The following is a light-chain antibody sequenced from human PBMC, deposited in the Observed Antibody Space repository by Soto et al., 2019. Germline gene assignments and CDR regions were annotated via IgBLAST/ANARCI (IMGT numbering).Light chain of an antibody. Sequence: DIQMTQSPSSLSASVGDGVTITCRASQDISTYLAWYQQKPGKIPKLLIYGASTLQAGVPSRFSGSGSGTDFTLTISSLQPEDVASYYCQKYDTAPPTFGQGTKVDLK. CDR2: GAS. V-gene: IGKV1-27*01. CDR3: QKYDTAPPT. CDR1: QDISTY. J-gene: IGKJ1*01.